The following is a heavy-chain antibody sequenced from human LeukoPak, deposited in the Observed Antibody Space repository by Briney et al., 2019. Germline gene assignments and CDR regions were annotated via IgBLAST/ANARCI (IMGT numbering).Heavy chain of an antibody. Sequence: ASVKVSCKASGYTFTSYYMHWVRQAPGQGLEWMGIINPSGGSTSYAQKFQGRVTMTRDMSTSTVCMELSSLRSEDTAVYYCARAPPAIAAAGTFDPWGQGTLVTVSS. CDR2: INPSGGST. J-gene: IGHJ5*02. V-gene: IGHV1-46*01. CDR1: GYTFTSYY. CDR3: ARAPPAIAAAGTFDP. D-gene: IGHD6-13*01.